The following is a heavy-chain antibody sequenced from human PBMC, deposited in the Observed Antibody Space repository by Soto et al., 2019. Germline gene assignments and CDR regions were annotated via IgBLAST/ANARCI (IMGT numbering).Heavy chain of an antibody. CDR2: ISAYNGNT. Sequence: ASVKVSCKASGYTFTSYGISWVRQAPGQGLEWMGWISAYNGNTNYAQKLQGRVTMTTDTSTSTAYMELRSLRSDDTAVYYCARGPSYSSSWYYFDYWGQGTLVTVPS. CDR1: GYTFTSYG. CDR3: ARGPSYSSSWYYFDY. V-gene: IGHV1-18*01. D-gene: IGHD6-13*01. J-gene: IGHJ4*02.